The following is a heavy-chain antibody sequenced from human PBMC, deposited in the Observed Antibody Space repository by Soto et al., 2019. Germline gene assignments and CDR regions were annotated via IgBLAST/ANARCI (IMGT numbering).Heavy chain of an antibody. D-gene: IGHD2-15*01. CDR1: GYTFTSYY. J-gene: IGHJ3*02. V-gene: IGHV1-46*03. Sequence: GASVKVSCKASGYTFTSYYMHWVRQAPGQGLEWMGIINPSGGSASYAQKFQGRVTMTRDTSTSTVYMELSSLRSEDTAVYYCAGALYCSGDRCNDAFDIWGQGTKVTVSS. CDR3: AGALYCSGDRCNDAFDI. CDR2: INPSGGSA.